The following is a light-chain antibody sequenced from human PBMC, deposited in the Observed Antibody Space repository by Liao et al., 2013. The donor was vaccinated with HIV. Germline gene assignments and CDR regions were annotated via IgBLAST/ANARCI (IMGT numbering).Light chain of an antibody. V-gene: IGLV3-21*04. J-gene: IGLJ3*02. CDR3: QVWDTSRGV. Sequence: SYVLTQPPSVSVAPGKTARITCGGNNIGDKSVHWYQQKPGQAPVLVIYYDSDRPSGIPERFSGSNSGNTATLTITRVEAGDEADYYCQVWDTSRGVFGGGTKLTVL. CDR2: YDS. CDR1: NIGDKS.